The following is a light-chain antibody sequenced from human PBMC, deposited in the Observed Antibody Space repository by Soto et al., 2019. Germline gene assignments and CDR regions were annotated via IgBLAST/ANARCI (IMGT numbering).Light chain of an antibody. Sequence: QSALTQPRSVSGSPGQSVTISCTGTSSDVGAYNYVSWYQQHPGKAPKLMISDVSKRPSGVPDRFSGSKSGNTASLTISGLQAEDEADYYCCSYAGSYTFWVFGGGTQLTVL. CDR3: CSYAGSYTFWV. CDR2: DVS. V-gene: IGLV2-11*01. J-gene: IGLJ3*02. CDR1: SSDVGAYNY.